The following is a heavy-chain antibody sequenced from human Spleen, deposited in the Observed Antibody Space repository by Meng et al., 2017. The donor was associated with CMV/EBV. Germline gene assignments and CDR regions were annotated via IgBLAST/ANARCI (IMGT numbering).Heavy chain of an antibody. CDR1: GFTFSSHG. D-gene: IGHD1-26*01. CDR3: AKNSGSNRYYLHY. Sequence: QVQLVESGGGVVQPGGSLRRSCAASGFTFSSHGMHWVRQAPGKRLEWVAFIRYDGSDTYYADSVKGRFTISRDNSKNTLYLQMNSLRAEDTALYYCAKNSGSNRYYLHYWGHGALVTVSS. J-gene: IGHJ4*01. CDR2: IRYDGSDT. V-gene: IGHV3-30*02.